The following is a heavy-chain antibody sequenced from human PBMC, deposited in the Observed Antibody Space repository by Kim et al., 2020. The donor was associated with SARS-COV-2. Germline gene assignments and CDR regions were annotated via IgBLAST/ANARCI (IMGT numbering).Heavy chain of an antibody. CDR3: ARDRASYYDFWSAYPRNYYYYMDV. CDR2: IIPILGIA. Sequence: SVKVSCKASGGTFSSYAISWVRQAPGQGLEWMGRIIPILGIANYAQKFQGRVTITADKSTSTAYMELSSLRSEDTAVYYCARDRASYYDFWSAYPRNYYYYMDVWGQGTTVTVSS. D-gene: IGHD3-3*01. J-gene: IGHJ6*03. V-gene: IGHV1-69*04. CDR1: GGTFSSYA.